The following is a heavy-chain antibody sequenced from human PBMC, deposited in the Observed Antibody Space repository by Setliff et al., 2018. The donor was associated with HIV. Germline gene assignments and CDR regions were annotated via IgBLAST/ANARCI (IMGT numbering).Heavy chain of an antibody. Sequence: ASVKVSCKASGYTFTDYYMHWVRQAPGQGLEWMGWINPKSGGTNSALKFQGRVTMTRDTSISTAYMELRSLRSDDTAVYYCARGSSSIAAAYPDALDIWGQGTMVTVSS. CDR3: ARGSSSIAAAYPDALDI. J-gene: IGHJ3*02. CDR1: GYTFTDYY. V-gene: IGHV1-2*02. D-gene: IGHD6-13*01. CDR2: INPKSGGT.